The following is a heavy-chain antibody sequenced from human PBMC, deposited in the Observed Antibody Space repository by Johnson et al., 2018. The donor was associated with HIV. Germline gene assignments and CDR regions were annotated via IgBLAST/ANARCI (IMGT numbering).Heavy chain of an antibody. J-gene: IGHJ3*02. CDR3: AREKTTGWYDDAFDI. CDR1: AFTFRTYS. Sequence: QVQLVESGGGVIQPGRSLRLSCAASAFTFRTYSMHWVRQPPGKGLEWVAAISYVETNKYYADSVKGRFTISRDNSKNTLYLHMTSLRADDTAVYYCAREKTTGWYDDAFDIWGYGTMVTVSS. D-gene: IGHD6-19*01. V-gene: IGHV3-30-3*01. CDR2: ISYVETNK.